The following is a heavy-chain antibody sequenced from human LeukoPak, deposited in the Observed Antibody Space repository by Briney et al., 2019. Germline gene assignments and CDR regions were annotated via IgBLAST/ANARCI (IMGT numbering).Heavy chain of an antibody. CDR1: GGTFSSYA. Sequence: SVKVSCKASGGTFSSYAISWVRQAPGQGLEWMGGIIPIFGTANYAQKFQGRVTITADKSTSTAYMELSSLRSEDTAVYYCARGGLRYFDWLHLYYFDYWGQGTLVTVSS. J-gene: IGHJ4*02. CDR3: ARGGLRYFDWLHLYYFDY. V-gene: IGHV1-69*06. D-gene: IGHD3-9*01. CDR2: IIPIFGTA.